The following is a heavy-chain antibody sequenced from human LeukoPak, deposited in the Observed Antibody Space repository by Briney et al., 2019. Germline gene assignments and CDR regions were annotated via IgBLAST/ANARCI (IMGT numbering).Heavy chain of an antibody. CDR1: GFTFNSYS. V-gene: IGHV3-23*01. J-gene: IGHJ4*02. D-gene: IGHD1-14*01. CDR2: ISNSDYST. Sequence: PGGSLRLSCAASGFTFNSYSMNWGRQAPGKGLEWVSTISNSDYSTYYADSVKGRFTISRANSENTLYLQMNNLRAEDTAVYYCAKATGYLLWGQGTLVTVSS. CDR3: AKATGYLL.